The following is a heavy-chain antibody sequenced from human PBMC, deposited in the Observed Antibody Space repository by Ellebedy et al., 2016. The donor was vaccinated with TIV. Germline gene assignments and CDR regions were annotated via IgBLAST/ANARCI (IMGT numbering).Heavy chain of an antibody. CDR2: ISSSSSTI. CDR1: GFTFSSYS. V-gene: IGHV3-48*01. D-gene: IGHD3-10*01. J-gene: IGHJ6*02. Sequence: GESLKISXAASGFTFSSYSMNWVRQAPGKGLEWVSYISSSSSTIYYADSVKGRFTISRDNAKNSLYLQMNSLRAEDTAVYYCARATMVRGPFYYYYYGMDVWGQGTTVTVSS. CDR3: ARATMVRGPFYYYYYGMDV.